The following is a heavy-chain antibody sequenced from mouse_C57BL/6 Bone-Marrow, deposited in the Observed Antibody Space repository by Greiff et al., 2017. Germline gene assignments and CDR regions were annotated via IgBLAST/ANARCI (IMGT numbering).Heavy chain of an antibody. CDR3: AIYYYGYWYFDV. J-gene: IGHJ1*03. CDR1: GYAFSSSW. V-gene: IGHV1-82*01. D-gene: IGHD1-1*01. Sequence: QVQLQQSGPELVKPGASVKISCKASGYAFSSSWMNWVKQRPGKGLEWIGRIYPGDGDTNYNGKFKGKATLTADKSSSTAYMQLSSLTSEDSAVYFCAIYYYGYWYFDVWGTGTTVTVSS. CDR2: IYPGDGDT.